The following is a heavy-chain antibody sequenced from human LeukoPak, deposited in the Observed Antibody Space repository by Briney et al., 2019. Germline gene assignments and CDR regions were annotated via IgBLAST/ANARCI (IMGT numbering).Heavy chain of an antibody. D-gene: IGHD3-10*01. Sequence: GGSLRLSCAASGFTFSSFPMTWVRQAPGKGLEWVSSISGSGGSRDYADSVRGRFTISRDNSRNTLYLQMTSLRAEDTAVYYCAKDLVTGSLDYWGQGTLVTVSS. CDR3: AKDLVTGSLDY. CDR1: GFTFSSFP. V-gene: IGHV3-23*01. J-gene: IGHJ4*02. CDR2: ISGSGGSR.